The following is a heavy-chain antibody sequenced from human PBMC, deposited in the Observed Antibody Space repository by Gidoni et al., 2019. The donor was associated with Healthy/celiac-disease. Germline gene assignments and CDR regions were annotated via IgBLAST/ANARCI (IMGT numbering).Heavy chain of an antibody. CDR2: IYYSGST. V-gene: IGHV4-59*01. Sequence: QVQLQESGPGLVKPSETLSLTCTVSGGSISSYSWSWIRQPPGKGLEWIGYIYYSGSTNYNPSLKSRVTISVDTSKNQFSLKLSSVTAADTAVYYCARVGDYDFWSGYYYYGMDVWGQGTTVTVSS. CDR1: GGSISSYS. CDR3: ARVGDYDFWSGYYYYGMDV. D-gene: IGHD3-3*01. J-gene: IGHJ6*02.